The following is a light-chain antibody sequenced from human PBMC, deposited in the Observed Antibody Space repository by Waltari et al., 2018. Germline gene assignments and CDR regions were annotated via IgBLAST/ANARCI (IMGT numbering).Light chain of an antibody. J-gene: IGLJ1*01. V-gene: IGLV2-23*02. CDR1: SNDVGNYNL. CDR2: EVN. CDR3: FSYTGDTTLYV. Sequence: QSALTQPASVSGSPGQSITISCTGPSNDVGNYNLVSWYQQYPGKVPQLIIYEVNKRPSGVSHRFSGSKSRNTASLTISGLQAEDEADYYCFSYTGDTTLYVFGTGTKVTVL.